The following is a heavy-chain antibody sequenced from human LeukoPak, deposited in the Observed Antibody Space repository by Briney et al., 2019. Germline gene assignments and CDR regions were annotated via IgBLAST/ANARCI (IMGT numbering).Heavy chain of an antibody. CDR3: ARVGDTILTGYYSNDY. V-gene: IGHV3-7*01. CDR1: GFTFSSYE. D-gene: IGHD3-9*01. J-gene: IGHJ4*02. Sequence: GGSLRLSCAASGFTFSSYEMNWVRQAPGKGLEWVANIKQDGSEKYYVDSVKGRFTISRDNAKNSLYLQMNSLRAEDTAVYYCARVGDTILTGYYSNDYWGQGTLVTVSS. CDR2: IKQDGSEK.